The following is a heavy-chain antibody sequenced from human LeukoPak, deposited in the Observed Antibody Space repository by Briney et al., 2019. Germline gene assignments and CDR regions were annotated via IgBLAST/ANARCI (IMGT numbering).Heavy chain of an antibody. Sequence: GGSLRLSCAASGFTFSSYSMNWVRQAPGKGLEWVSSISSSSSYIYYADSVKGRFTISRDNSKNTLYLQMNSLRAEDTAVYYCAKTPIVVVVAAPDYWGQGTLVTVSS. CDR1: GFTFSSYS. V-gene: IGHV3-21*04. J-gene: IGHJ4*02. D-gene: IGHD2-15*01. CDR3: AKTPIVVVVAAPDY. CDR2: ISSSSSYI.